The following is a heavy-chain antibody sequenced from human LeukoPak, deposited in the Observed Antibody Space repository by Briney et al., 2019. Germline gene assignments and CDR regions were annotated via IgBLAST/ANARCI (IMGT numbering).Heavy chain of an antibody. Sequence: GASVKVSCKASGYTFTSYYMHWVRQAPGQGLEWMGIINPSGDSTSYAQKFQGRVTMTRDTSTSTVYMELSSLRSEDTAVYYCATASITVTTRLDYWGQGTLVTVSS. CDR2: INPSGDST. CDR1: GYTFTSYY. CDR3: ATASITVTTRLDY. J-gene: IGHJ4*02. V-gene: IGHV1-46*01. D-gene: IGHD4-11*01.